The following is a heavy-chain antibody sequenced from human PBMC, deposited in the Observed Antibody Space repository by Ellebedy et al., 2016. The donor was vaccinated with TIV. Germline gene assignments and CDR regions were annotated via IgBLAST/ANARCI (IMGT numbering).Heavy chain of an antibody. J-gene: IGHJ3*02. D-gene: IGHD6-13*01. CDR2: ISYSGST. CDR3: ARVVWQQPVSYAFDI. Sequence: MPSETLSLTCTVSGGSISPYYWSWIRKPPGKGLEWIGYISYSGSTNYNPSLKSRVTISVDTSKNQFSLRLSSMTAADTAVYYCARVVWQQPVSYAFDIWGQGKMVTVSS. V-gene: IGHV4-59*01. CDR1: GGSISPYY.